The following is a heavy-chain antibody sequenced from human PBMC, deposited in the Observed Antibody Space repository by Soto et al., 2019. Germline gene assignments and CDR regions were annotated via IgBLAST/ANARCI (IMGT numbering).Heavy chain of an antibody. V-gene: IGHV4-34*01. CDR1: GGSFSGYY. Sequence: SETLSLTCAVYGGSFSGYYWSWIRQPPGKGLEWIGEINHSGSTNSNPSLKSRVTISVDTSKNQLSLKLSSVTAADTAVYYCASLYSSSSDSVDYWGQGTLVTVSS. CDR3: ASLYSSSSDSVDY. D-gene: IGHD6-6*01. J-gene: IGHJ4*02. CDR2: INHSGST.